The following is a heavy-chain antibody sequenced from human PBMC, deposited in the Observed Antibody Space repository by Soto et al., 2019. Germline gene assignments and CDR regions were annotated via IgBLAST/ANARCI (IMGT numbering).Heavy chain of an antibody. CDR1: GDSISTYY. D-gene: IGHD3-10*01. J-gene: IGHJ6*02. CDR2: LYDSGST. CDR3: VRQGIGVLHGLVDV. V-gene: IGHV4-59*08. Sequence: ETLSLTCTVSGDSISTYYWSWIRQPPGKGLEWIGYLYDSGSTHYNPSLKSRVAISADTSMKQFSLRLSSVTAADTAVYYCVRQGIGVLHGLVDVWGQGTTVTVSS.